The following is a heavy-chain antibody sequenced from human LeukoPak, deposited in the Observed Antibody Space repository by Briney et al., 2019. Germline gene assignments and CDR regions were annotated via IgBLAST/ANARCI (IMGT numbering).Heavy chain of an antibody. CDR1: GFTFSSYG. J-gene: IGHJ5*02. Sequence: GGSLRLSCAASGFTFSSYGMHWVRQAPGKGLEWVAVISYDGSNKYYADSVKGRFTISRDNSKNTLYLQMNSLRAEDTAVYYCAEDPGWFGELNNWFDPWGQGTLVTVSS. CDR2: ISYDGSNK. V-gene: IGHV3-30*18. CDR3: AEDPGWFGELNNWFDP. D-gene: IGHD3-10*01.